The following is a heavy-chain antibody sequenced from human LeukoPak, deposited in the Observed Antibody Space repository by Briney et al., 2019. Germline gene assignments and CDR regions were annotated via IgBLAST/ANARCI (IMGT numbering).Heavy chain of an antibody. D-gene: IGHD5-24*01. CDR2: ISGSDSST. V-gene: IGHV3-23*01. CDR3: AKSGYNRFDY. J-gene: IGHJ4*02. Sequence: GGSLRLSCAASGFTFSSSAMSWVRQAPGKGLEWVSTISGSDSSTHYADSVKGRFTISRDNSENTLYLQMNSLRADDTAVYYCAKSGYNRFDYWGQGTLVTVSS. CDR1: GFTFSSSA.